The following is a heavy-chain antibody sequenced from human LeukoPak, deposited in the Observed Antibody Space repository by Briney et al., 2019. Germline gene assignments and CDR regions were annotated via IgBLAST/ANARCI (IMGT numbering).Heavy chain of an antibody. D-gene: IGHD6-19*01. J-gene: IGHJ6*02. Sequence: GESLKISCKGSGYSFTSYWIGWVHQMPGKGLEWMGIIYPGDSDTRYSPSFQGQVTISADKSISTAYLQWSSLKASDTAMYYCARRIAVAGTGYYGMDVWGQGTTVTVSS. CDR1: GYSFTSYW. CDR2: IYPGDSDT. V-gene: IGHV5-51*07. CDR3: ARRIAVAGTGYYGMDV.